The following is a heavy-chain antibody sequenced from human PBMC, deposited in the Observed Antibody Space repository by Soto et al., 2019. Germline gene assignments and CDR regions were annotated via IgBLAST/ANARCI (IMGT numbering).Heavy chain of an antibody. D-gene: IGHD1-1*01. Sequence: LRLSCAASGFIFSTYGMHWVRQAPGKGLEWVAAIWYDGSNEYYGDSVKGRFTISRDNSKNRLYLQMNSLRAEDTAVYYCARVGVAGTTAHFDYWGQGTLVTVSS. V-gene: IGHV3-33*01. CDR2: IWYDGSNE. CDR1: GFIFSTYG. CDR3: ARVGVAGTTAHFDY. J-gene: IGHJ4*02.